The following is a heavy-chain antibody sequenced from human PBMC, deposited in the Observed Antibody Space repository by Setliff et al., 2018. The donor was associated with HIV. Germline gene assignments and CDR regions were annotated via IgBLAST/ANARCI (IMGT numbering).Heavy chain of an antibody. D-gene: IGHD3-3*01. J-gene: IGHJ6*02. V-gene: IGHV1-2*02. CDR1: GYTFTSYY. CDR2: INPHSGDT. Sequence: ASVKVSCKASGYTFTSYYMHWVRQAPGQGLEWMGWINPHSGDTNYAQKFQDRVTMTRDTSVNIAYMQLSRLRSDDTAVYYCARAPTLFGVEYYYYFGMDVWGQGTTVTVSS. CDR3: ARAPTLFGVEYYYYFGMDV.